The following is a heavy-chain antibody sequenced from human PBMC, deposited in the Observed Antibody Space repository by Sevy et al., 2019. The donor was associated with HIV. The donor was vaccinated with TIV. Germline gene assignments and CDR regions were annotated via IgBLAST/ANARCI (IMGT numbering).Heavy chain of an antibody. CDR3: ARGASGYSYGFPFDY. D-gene: IGHD5-18*01. CDR2: MNPNSGNT. Sequence: ASVKVSCKASGYTFTSYDINWVRQATGQGLEWMGRMNPNSGNTGYAQKFQGRVTITRNTSISTAYMELSSLRSEDTAVYYCARGASGYSYGFPFDYWGQGTLVTVSS. CDR1: GYTFTSYD. J-gene: IGHJ4*02. V-gene: IGHV1-8*03.